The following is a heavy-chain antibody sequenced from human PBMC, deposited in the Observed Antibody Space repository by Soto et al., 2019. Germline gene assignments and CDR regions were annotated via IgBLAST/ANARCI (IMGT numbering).Heavy chain of an antibody. V-gene: IGHV2-5*02. J-gene: IGHJ6*02. Sequence: QITLKESGPPLVKPTQTLTLTCTFSGFSLSTSGVGVGWIRQPPGKALEWLALIYWDDDKRYSPSLKSRLTITKDTSKNQVVLTMTNMDPVDTATYYCAHNHGDYYYYGMDVWGQGTTVTVSS. CDR3: AHNHGDYYYYGMDV. CDR1: GFSLSTSGVG. CDR2: IYWDDDK. D-gene: IGHD4-17*01.